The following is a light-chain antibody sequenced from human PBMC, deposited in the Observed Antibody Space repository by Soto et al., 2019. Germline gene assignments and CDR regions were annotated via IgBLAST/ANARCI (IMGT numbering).Light chain of an antibody. CDR2: DAS. Sequence: EIVMIHSPSSLSVSPGERATLSCRASQSVSNNLAWYQQKPGQAPRLLIYDASNRATGIPARFSGSGSRTDFTLTISSLEPEDFAVYYCQQRSNWPPITFGQGTRLAI. CDR1: QSVSNN. J-gene: IGKJ5*01. V-gene: IGKV3-11*01. CDR3: QQRSNWPPIT.